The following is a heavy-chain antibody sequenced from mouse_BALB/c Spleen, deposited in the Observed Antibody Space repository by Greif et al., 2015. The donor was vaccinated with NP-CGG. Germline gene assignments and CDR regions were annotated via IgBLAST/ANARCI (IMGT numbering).Heavy chain of an antibody. CDR3: ARDDGYWYFDV. V-gene: IGHV7-1*02. J-gene: IGHJ1*01. CDR1: GFTFSDFY. CDR2: SRNKANDYTT. D-gene: IGHD1-1*02. Sequence: VQLQQSGGGLVPGGSLRLSCATSGFTFSDFYMEWVRQPPGKRLEWIAASRNKANDYTTEYSASVKGRFIVSRDTSQSILYLQMNALRAEDTAIYYCARDDGYWYFDVWGAGTTVTVPS.